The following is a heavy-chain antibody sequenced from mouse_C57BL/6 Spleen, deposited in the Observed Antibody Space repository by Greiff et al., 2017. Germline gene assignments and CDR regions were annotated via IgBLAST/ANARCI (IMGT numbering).Heavy chain of an antibody. CDR1: GYTFTSYW. Sequence: QVQLKQPGAELVKPGASVKLSCKASGYTFTSYWMHWVKQRPGRGLEWIGRIDPNSGGTKYNEKFKSKATLTVDKPSSTAYMQLSSLTSEDSPVYYCAREITTVVLDYWGQGTTLTVSS. D-gene: IGHD1-1*01. J-gene: IGHJ2*01. V-gene: IGHV1-72*01. CDR3: AREITTVVLDY. CDR2: IDPNSGGT.